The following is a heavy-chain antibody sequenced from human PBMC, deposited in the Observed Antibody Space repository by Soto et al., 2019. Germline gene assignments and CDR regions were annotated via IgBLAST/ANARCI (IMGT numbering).Heavy chain of an antibody. CDR3: ARDLPRFLEWLPRSYYYYGMDV. V-gene: IGHV1-69*13. CDR1: GGTFSSYA. D-gene: IGHD3-3*01. J-gene: IGHJ6*02. CDR2: IIPIFGTA. Sequence: ASVKVSCKASGGTFSSYAISWVRQAPGQGLEWMGGIIPIFGTANYAQKFQGRVTITADESTSTAYMELSSLRSEDTAVYYCARDLPRFLEWLPRSYYYYGMDVWGQGTTVTVSS.